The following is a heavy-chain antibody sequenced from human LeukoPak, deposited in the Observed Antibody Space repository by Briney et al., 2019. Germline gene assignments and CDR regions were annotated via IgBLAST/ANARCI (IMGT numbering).Heavy chain of an antibody. Sequence: PSQTLSLTCAVSGGSISSGGYYWSWIRQPPGKGLEWIGEINHSGSTNYNPSLKSRVTISVDTSKNQFSLKLSSVTAADTAVYYCARGRRIVGAILDYWGQGTLVTVSS. J-gene: IGHJ4*02. V-gene: IGHV4-30-2*01. D-gene: IGHD1-26*01. CDR1: GGSISSGGYY. CDR2: INHSGST. CDR3: ARGRRIVGAILDY.